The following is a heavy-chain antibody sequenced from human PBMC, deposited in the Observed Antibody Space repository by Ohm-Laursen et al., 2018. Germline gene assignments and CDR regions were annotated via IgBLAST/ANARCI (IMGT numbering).Heavy chain of an antibody. D-gene: IGHD1-26*01. CDR3: AKDMVGAIHDY. Sequence: SLRLSCAASGFTFSSFVMSWVRQAPGKGLEWVSTISASSASRHYADSVKGRFTISRDNSKNTLYLQMNSLRAEDTAVYYCAKDMVGAIHDYWGQGTLVTVSS. J-gene: IGHJ4*02. CDR2: ISASSASR. V-gene: IGHV3-23*01. CDR1: GFTFSSFV.